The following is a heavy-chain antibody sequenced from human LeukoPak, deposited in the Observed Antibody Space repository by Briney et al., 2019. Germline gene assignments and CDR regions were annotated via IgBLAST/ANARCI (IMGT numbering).Heavy chain of an antibody. CDR2: IYYSGST. CDR1: GGSISSSSYY. D-gene: IGHD6-13*01. CDR3: VKDLVVAAAADY. Sequence: SETLSLTCTVSGGSISSSSYYWGWIRQPPGKGLEWIGSIYYSGSTYYNPSLKSRVTISVDTSKNQFSLKLSSVTAADTAVYYCVKDLVVAAAADYWGQGTLVTVSS. J-gene: IGHJ4*02. V-gene: IGHV4-39*02.